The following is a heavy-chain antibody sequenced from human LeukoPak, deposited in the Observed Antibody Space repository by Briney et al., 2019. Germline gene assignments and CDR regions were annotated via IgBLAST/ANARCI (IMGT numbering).Heavy chain of an antibody. Sequence: ASVKVSCKASGYTFTSYDINWVRQATGQGLEWMGWMNPNSGNTGYAQKFQGRVTITRNTSISTAYMELSSLRSEDTAVYYCATVGYCSGGSCHDLDYWGQGTLVTVSS. CDR3: ATVGYCSGGSCHDLDY. CDR2: MNPNSGNT. V-gene: IGHV1-8*03. J-gene: IGHJ4*02. CDR1: GYTFTSYD. D-gene: IGHD2-15*01.